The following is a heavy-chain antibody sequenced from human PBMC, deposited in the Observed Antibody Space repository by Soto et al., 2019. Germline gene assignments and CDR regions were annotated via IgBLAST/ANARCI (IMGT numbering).Heavy chain of an antibody. J-gene: IGHJ6*02. CDR2: IWYDGSNK. Sequence: QVQLVESGGGVVQPGRSLRLSCAASGFTFSSYGLHWVRQAPGKGLEWVAVIWYDGSNKYYADSVKGRFTISRDNSKTALYLRMNSPRAEETAVYYCARGRYCSSTSCNTYGMDVWGHGTRVSVSS. D-gene: IGHD2-2*01. V-gene: IGHV3-33*01. CDR3: ARGRYCSSTSCNTYGMDV. CDR1: GFTFSSYG.